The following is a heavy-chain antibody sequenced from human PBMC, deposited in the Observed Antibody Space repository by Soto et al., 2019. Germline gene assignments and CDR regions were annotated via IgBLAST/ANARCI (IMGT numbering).Heavy chain of an antibody. Sequence: GGSLRLSCAASGFTFSSYAMSWVRQAPGKGLEWVSAISGSGGSTYYADSVKGRFTISRDNSKNTLYLQMNSLRAEDTAVDYCANALCYYDSSGYSYDAFDIWGQGTMVTVSS. J-gene: IGHJ3*02. CDR3: ANALCYYDSSGYSYDAFDI. V-gene: IGHV3-23*01. D-gene: IGHD3-22*01. CDR1: GFTFSSYA. CDR2: ISGSGGST.